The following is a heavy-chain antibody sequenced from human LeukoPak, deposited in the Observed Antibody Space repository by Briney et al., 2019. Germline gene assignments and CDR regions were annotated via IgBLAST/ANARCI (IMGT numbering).Heavy chain of an antibody. CDR2: IYYSGST. CDR1: GGSISSYY. J-gene: IGHJ4*02. D-gene: IGHD3-22*01. Sequence: SETLSLTCTVSGGSISSYYWSWIRQPPGKGLEWIGYIYYSGSTNYNPSLKSRVTISVDTSKNQFSLKLSSVTAADTAVYYCARYYYDSSGYYIDYWGQGTLVTVPS. CDR3: ARYYYDSSGYYIDY. V-gene: IGHV4-59*01.